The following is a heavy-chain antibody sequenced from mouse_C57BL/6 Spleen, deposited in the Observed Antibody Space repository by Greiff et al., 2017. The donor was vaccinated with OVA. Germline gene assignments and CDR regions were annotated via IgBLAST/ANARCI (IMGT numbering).Heavy chain of an antibody. D-gene: IGHD4-1*01. CDR2: IDPEDGET. J-gene: IGHJ2*01. Sequence: EVKLVESGAELVKPGASVKLSCTASGFNIKDYYMHWVKQRTEQGLEWIGRIDPEDGETKYAPNFQGKATITADTSSHTAYLQLSSLTSEDTAVYYCARGKLGDFDYWGQGTTLTVSS. CDR3: ARGKLGDFDY. V-gene: IGHV14-2*01. CDR1: GFNIKDYY.